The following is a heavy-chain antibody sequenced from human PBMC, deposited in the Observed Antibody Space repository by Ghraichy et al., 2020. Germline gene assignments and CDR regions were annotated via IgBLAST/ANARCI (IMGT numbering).Heavy chain of an antibody. CDR1: EGSISSYY. CDR3: ARGDSRGPYYFDS. J-gene: IGHJ4*02. D-gene: IGHD3-16*01. Sequence: SETLSLTCTVSEGSISSYYWSWIRQPPGKGLEWIGYIHYSGSTNYNPSLKSRVTMSVDTSNKQFSLKVSSVTAADTGVYYCARGDSRGPYYFDSWGQGNLVTVSS. V-gene: IGHV4-59*01. CDR2: IHYSGST.